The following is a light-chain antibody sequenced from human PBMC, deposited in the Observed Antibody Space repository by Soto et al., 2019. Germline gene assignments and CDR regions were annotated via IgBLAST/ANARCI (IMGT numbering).Light chain of an antibody. CDR3: LQHNIYPQT. V-gene: IGKV1-17*01. Sequence: DIQMTQSPSSLSASVGDSVTITCRASPGSRDYLGWYQQKPGKATKRLIYASSSWQSGVPSRFSGSGSGTELTLTISSLQPEDFATYYCLQHNIYPQTFGQGTQVEIK. CDR1: PGSRDY. CDR2: ASS. J-gene: IGKJ1*01.